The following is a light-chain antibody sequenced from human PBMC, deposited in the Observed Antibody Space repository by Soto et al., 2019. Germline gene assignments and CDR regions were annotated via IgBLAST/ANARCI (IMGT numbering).Light chain of an antibody. J-gene: IGKJ4*01. CDR2: AAS. Sequence: DIQMYQSPSTVSSYLRDSVTMTCRASQSITTWLAWYQQKPGKAPNLLIYAASSLQSGVPSRFSGSGSGTDFTLTISSLQPEDFATYYCQQANSFPGFGGGAKVDIK. CDR3: QQANSFPG. V-gene: IGKV1-12*01. CDR1: QSITTW.